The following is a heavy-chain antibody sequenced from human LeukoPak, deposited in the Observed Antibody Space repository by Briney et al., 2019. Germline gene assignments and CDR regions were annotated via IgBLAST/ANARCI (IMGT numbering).Heavy chain of an antibody. V-gene: IGHV3-30*02. Sequence: GGSLRLSCAASGFTFSSYGMHWVRQAPGKGLEWVAFIRYDGSNKYYADSVKGRFTISRDNSKNTLYLQMNSLRAEDTAVYYCAKARTYSSSWYIDYWGQGTLVTVSS. CDR2: IRYDGSNK. CDR1: GFTFSSYG. D-gene: IGHD6-13*01. CDR3: AKARTYSSSWYIDY. J-gene: IGHJ4*02.